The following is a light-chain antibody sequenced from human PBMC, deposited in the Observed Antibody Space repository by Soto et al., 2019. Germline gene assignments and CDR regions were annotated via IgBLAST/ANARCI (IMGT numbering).Light chain of an antibody. Sequence: QSVLTQPASVSGSPGQSISISCTGNSSDVGGYNFVSWYQLHPGKAPRLMIYEVSNRPSGVSNRFSGSKSCSTAFLTISGLQAEDEADYYCSSYASSTTDYVFGIGTKLAVL. CDR2: EVS. CDR3: SSYASSTTDYV. V-gene: IGLV2-14*01. J-gene: IGLJ1*01. CDR1: SSDVGGYNF.